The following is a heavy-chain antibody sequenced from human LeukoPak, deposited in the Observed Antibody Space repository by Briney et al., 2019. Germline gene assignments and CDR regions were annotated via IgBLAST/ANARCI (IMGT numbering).Heavy chain of an antibody. CDR3: ARDDVVHPDYMDV. CDR2: INSDGSST. Sequence: GGSLRLSCAASGFIFSSYWMHWVRQAPGKGLVWVSRINSDGSSTSYADSVKGRFTISRDNAKNTLYLQMNSLRAEDTAVYYCARDDVVHPDYMDVWGKGTTVTVSS. D-gene: IGHD2-15*01. J-gene: IGHJ6*03. V-gene: IGHV3-74*01. CDR1: GFIFSSYW.